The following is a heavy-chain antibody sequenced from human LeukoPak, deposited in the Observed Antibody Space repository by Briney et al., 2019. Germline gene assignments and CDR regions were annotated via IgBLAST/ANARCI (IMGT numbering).Heavy chain of an antibody. Sequence: ASVKVSCKASGYTFSSYAMHWVRQAHGQRLECMGWINAGNGNTKYSQKFQGRVTITRDTSASTAYMELSSLRSEDTAVYYCARDDQLLLYYFDYWGQGTLVTVSS. CDR3: ARDDQLLLYYFDY. CDR1: GYTFSSYA. D-gene: IGHD2-2*01. J-gene: IGHJ4*02. V-gene: IGHV1-3*01. CDR2: INAGNGNT.